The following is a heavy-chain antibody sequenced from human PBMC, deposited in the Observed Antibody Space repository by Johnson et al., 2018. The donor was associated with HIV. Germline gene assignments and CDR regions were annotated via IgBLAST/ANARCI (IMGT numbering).Heavy chain of an antibody. Sequence: QVQLVESGGGVVQPGRSLRLSCAASGFTFSSYAMHWVRQAPGKGLEWVAVISYDGSNKYYADSVKGRFPISRDNSKNKLYLQMNSLRAEDTAVYYCARGSGDVGAILGAFDIWGQGTMVTVSS. CDR1: GFTFSSYA. D-gene: IGHD1-26*01. V-gene: IGHV3-30*04. J-gene: IGHJ3*02. CDR2: ISYDGSNK. CDR3: ARGSGDVGAILGAFDI.